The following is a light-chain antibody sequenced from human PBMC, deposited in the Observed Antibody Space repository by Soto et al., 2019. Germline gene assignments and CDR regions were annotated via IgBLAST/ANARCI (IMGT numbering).Light chain of an antibody. J-gene: IGKJ1*01. CDR3: QQHNSYSWT. V-gene: IGKV3D-15*01. CDR2: GAS. Sequence: EIVMTQSPATLSVSPGERATLSCRASQSVSSNLAWYQQKPGQAPRLLIYGASSRATGIPDRFSGSGSGTEFTLTISSLQPDDFATYYCQQHNSYSWTFGQGTKV. CDR1: QSVSSN.